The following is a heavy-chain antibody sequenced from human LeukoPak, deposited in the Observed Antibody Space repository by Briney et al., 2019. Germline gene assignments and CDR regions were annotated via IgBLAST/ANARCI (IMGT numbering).Heavy chain of an antibody. Sequence: GGSLRLSCAASGFTFSSYAMSWVREAPGKGLEWVSGISNSGGSTYNADSVKGRFTISRDNSKNTLYLQMNSLRAEDTAVYYCANPPDSGSHYYYYYMDVWGKGTTVTVSS. V-gene: IGHV3-23*01. CDR1: GFTFSSYA. J-gene: IGHJ6*03. CDR2: ISNSGGST. D-gene: IGHD2-21*01. CDR3: ANPPDSGSHYYYYYMDV.